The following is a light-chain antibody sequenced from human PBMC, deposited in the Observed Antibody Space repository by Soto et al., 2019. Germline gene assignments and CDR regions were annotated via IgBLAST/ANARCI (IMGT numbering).Light chain of an antibody. CDR3: KSYAGSNTYV. Sequence: QSALTQPPSASGSPGQSVTISCTGTSSDVGGYNYVSWYQQHPGKAPKLMIYEVSQRPSGDPDRFSGSKSGNTASLTVSGLQAEDEADYFCKSYAGSNTYVFGSGTKVTVL. CDR2: EVS. J-gene: IGLJ1*01. V-gene: IGLV2-8*01. CDR1: SSDVGGYNY.